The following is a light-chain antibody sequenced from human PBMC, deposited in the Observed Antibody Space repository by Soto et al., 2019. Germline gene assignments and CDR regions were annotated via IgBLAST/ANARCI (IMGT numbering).Light chain of an antibody. CDR2: EVA. CDR1: SSDVGGYDL. CDR3: SSFAGNNNL. J-gene: IGLJ2*01. V-gene: IGLV2-8*01. Sequence: QSVLTQPPSASGSHGQSVTISCTGTSSDVGGYDLVSWYQQHPGKAPKLILYEVAKRPSGVPARFSGSKSGNTASLTVSGLQADDESDYYCSSFAGNNNLFGGGTKLTVL.